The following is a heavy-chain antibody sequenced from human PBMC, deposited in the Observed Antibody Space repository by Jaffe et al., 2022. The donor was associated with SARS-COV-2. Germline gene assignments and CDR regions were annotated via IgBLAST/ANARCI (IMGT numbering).Heavy chain of an antibody. V-gene: IGHV3-33*01. CDR1: GFTFSSYG. CDR2: IWYDGSNK. CDR3: AREGYDYGDYFDY. J-gene: IGHJ4*02. Sequence: QVQLVESGGGVVQPGRSLRLSCAASGFTFSSYGMHWVRQAPGKGLEWVAVIWYDGSNKYYADSVKGRFTISRDNSKNTLYLQMNSLRAEDTAVYYCAREGYDYGDYFDYWGQGTLVTVSS. D-gene: IGHD4-17*01.